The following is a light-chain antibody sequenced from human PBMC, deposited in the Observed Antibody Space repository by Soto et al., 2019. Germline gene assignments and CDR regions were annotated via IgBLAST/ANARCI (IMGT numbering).Light chain of an antibody. Sequence: EIVMTQSPATLSVSPGERATLSCRASQSVYSNLAWYQQKPGQAPRLLIYGASTRATGIPARFSGSRSGTEFTLTISSLQSEDFAVYYCQQYNNWPPELTFGGGTKVEIK. CDR1: QSVYSN. CDR3: QQYNNWPPELT. V-gene: IGKV3-15*01. J-gene: IGKJ4*01. CDR2: GAS.